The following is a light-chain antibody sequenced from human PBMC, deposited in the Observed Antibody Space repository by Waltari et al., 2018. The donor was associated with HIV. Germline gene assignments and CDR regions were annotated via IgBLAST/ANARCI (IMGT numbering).Light chain of an antibody. Sequence: QSALTQPASVSGSPGQSITISCTGTSSDVGGYNYVSWYQQHPGKAPKRMIYEVSNRPSGVSNRFSGSKSGNTASLTISGLQAEDEADYYCSSYTSSSRGVFGGGTKLTVL. V-gene: IGLV2-14*01. CDR1: SSDVGGYNY. J-gene: IGLJ3*02. CDR2: EVS. CDR3: SSYTSSSRGV.